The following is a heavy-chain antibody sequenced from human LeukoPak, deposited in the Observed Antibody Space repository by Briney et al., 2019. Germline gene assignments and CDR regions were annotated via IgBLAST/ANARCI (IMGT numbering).Heavy chain of an antibody. CDR1: GYTFTGYY. CDR3: AKDDAWGRYKH. D-gene: IGHD3-16*01. Sequence: GASVKVSCKASGYTFTGYYIHWVRQAPGQGLEWMGWINPNSGDANYAQKFQGRVTMTRDTSISTGYMELSRLKNDDTAVYYCAKDDAWGRYKHWGQGTLVTVSS. J-gene: IGHJ1*01. CDR2: INPNSGDA. V-gene: IGHV1-2*02.